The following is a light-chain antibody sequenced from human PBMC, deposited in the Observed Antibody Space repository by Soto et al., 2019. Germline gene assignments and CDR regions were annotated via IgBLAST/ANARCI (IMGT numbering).Light chain of an antibody. Sequence: EIVLTQSPGTLSLSPGERATLSCRASQSVSSSYLAWHQQKPGQAPRLLIYGASSRATGIPDRFSGSGSGTDFTLTIRRLEPEDLAVYYCQQYGSSPWTFGQGTKVEIK. CDR1: QSVSSSY. CDR2: GAS. J-gene: IGKJ1*01. V-gene: IGKV3-20*01. CDR3: QQYGSSPWT.